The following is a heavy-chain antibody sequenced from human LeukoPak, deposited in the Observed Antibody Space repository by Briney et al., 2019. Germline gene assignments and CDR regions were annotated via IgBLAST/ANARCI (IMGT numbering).Heavy chain of an antibody. J-gene: IGHJ4*02. CDR3: ARDHYDYVWGSYRPTYYFDY. CDR1: GFTFSSYA. Sequence: GGSLRLSCAASGFTFSSYAMPWVRQAPGKGLEWVAVISYDGSNKYYADSVKGRFTISRDNSKNTLYLQMNSLRAEDTAVYYCARDHYDYVWGSYRPTYYFDYWGQGTLVTVSS. CDR2: ISYDGSNK. D-gene: IGHD3-16*02. V-gene: IGHV3-30-3*01.